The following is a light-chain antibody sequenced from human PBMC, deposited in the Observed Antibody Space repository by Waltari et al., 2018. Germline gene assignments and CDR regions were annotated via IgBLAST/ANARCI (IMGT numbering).Light chain of an antibody. V-gene: IGLV2-14*01. Sequence: SALPQPDSVSAPPGPSITISCTRCRSDIRFHNYVSWYQQHPGKASKLMIYDDRERPSGVPNRYSCAKSGSTASLTISGIQADDEADYYSNSYTGNRAWVFGGGTKLTVL. CDR1: RSDIRFHNY. CDR2: DDR. J-gene: IGLJ3*02. CDR3: NSYTGNRAWV.